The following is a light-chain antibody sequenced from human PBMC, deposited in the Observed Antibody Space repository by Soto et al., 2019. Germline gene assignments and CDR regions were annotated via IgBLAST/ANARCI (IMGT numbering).Light chain of an antibody. J-gene: IGKJ2*01. CDR1: QSITSE. CDR3: QQGHNWPLT. CDR2: GAS. V-gene: IGKV3-15*01. Sequence: EIVMTQSPATLPVSPGERATLSCRASQSITSELAWYQQKPGQPPRLLIYGASTRATGVPARFSGSGSGSEFTLTISGLQSEDFAVYYCQQGHNWPLTFGQGTRLEI.